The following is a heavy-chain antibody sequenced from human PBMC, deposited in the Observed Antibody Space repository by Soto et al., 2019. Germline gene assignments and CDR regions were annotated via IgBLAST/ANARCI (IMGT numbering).Heavy chain of an antibody. Sequence: WVRQAPGKGLEWVSAISSSFSDENTHYADAEKGRFTISRANDKNTVFLEIDSLRAEDTAVYYCAKVFFPQGGDYF. CDR3: AKVFFPQGGDYF. D-gene: IGHD3-3*01. V-gene: IGHV3-23*01. J-gene: IGHJ4*01. CDR2: ISSSFSDENT.